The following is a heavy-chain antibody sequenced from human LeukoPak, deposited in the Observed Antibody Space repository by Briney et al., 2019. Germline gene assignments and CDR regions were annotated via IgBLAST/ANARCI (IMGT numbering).Heavy chain of an antibody. CDR3: ARDLEVATIEAYYFDY. D-gene: IGHD5-12*01. CDR1: GYTFTSYY. J-gene: IGHJ4*02. CDR2: INPSGGST. V-gene: IGHV1-46*01. Sequence: EASVKVSCKASGYTFTSYYMHWVRQAPGQGLEWMGIINPSGGSTSYAQKFQGRVTMTRDTSTSTVYMELSSLRSEDTAVYYCARDLEVATIEAYYFDYWGQGTLVTVSS.